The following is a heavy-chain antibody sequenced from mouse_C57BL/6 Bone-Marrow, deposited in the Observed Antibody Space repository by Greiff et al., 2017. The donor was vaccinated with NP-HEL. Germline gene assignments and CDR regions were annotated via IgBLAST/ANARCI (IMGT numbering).Heavy chain of an antibody. CDR2: IHPNSGST. J-gene: IGHJ3*01. CDR3: ARRQLRGFAY. D-gene: IGHD3-2*02. Sequence: VQLQQSGAELVKPGASVKLSCKASGYTFTSYWMHWVKQRPGQGLEWIGMIHPNSGSTNYNEKFKSKATLTVDKSSSTAYMQLSSLTSEDSAVYYCARRQLRGFAYWGQGTLVTVSA. V-gene: IGHV1-64*01. CDR1: GYTFTSYW.